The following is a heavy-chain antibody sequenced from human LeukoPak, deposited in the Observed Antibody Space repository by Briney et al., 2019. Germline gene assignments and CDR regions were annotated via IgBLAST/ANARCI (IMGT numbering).Heavy chain of an antibody. CDR3: ARGFGSSWYDY. CDR1: GYTFTANY. V-gene: IGHV1-2*02. CDR2: INSNSGAT. J-gene: IGHJ4*02. Sequence: ASVKVSCKTSGYTFTANYTHWVRQAPGQGLEWVGWINSNSGATRYAQKSQGRVTMTRDTSISTAYMDLSRLTPDDTAVYYCARGFGSSWYDYWGQGTLVTVSS. D-gene: IGHD6-13*01.